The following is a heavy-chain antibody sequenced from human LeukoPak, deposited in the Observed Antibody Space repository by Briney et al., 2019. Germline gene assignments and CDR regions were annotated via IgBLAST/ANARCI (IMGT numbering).Heavy chain of an antibody. D-gene: IGHD3-22*01. CDR3: AKAYDRMAVDY. CDR2: INGAQSDT. J-gene: IGHJ4*02. Sequence: GGSLRLSCAASGFTFSSYWMHWVRQAPGKGLLWVARINGAQSDTIYADSVKGRLTISRDNSKNTLYLQMNSLRAEDTAVYYCAKAYDRMAVDYWGQGTLVTVSS. CDR1: GFTFSSYW. V-gene: IGHV3-74*01.